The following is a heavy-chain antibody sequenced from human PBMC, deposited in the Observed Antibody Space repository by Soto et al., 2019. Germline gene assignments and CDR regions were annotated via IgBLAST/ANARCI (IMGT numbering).Heavy chain of an antibody. V-gene: IGHV3-48*01. CDR2: ISSSSGTI. CDR1: GFTFTSYN. D-gene: IGHD1-26*01. CDR3: ARIGWEPLPDY. J-gene: IGHJ4*02. Sequence: PGGSLRLSCAASGFTFTSYNLNWVRQAPGKGLEWLSYISSSSGTIYYADSVKGRFTISRDNAKNSLYLQMNSLRAEDTAVYYCARIGWEPLPDYWGQGTLVTVSS.